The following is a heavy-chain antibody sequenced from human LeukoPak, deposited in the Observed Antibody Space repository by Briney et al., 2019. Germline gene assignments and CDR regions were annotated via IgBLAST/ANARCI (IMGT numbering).Heavy chain of an antibody. D-gene: IGHD3-22*01. CDR2: IDYSGST. CDR3: ARGRYYFDSSGYDY. J-gene: IGHJ4*02. V-gene: IGHV4-34*01. Sequence: SETLSLTCGVFGGSFSGYYWTWIRQSPGKGLEWIGEIDYSGSTNYNPYLKSRVTISVDTSKNQFSLRLSSVTAADTAVYYCARGRYYFDSSGYDYWGPGTLVTVSS. CDR1: GGSFSGYY.